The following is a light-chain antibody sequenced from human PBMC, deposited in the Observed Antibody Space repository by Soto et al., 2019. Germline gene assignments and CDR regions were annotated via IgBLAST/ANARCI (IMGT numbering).Light chain of an antibody. V-gene: IGLV2-14*01. J-gene: IGLJ1*01. Sequence: QSALIQPASVSGSPGQAITISCTGTSRDVGGSNYVSWYQHHPHRAPKHLIYEVSYRPSGVSSRFSGSKSGNTASLTISGLQAEYDADYYCSSYSSSNTLEVFGVGTKVTVL. CDR1: SRDVGGSNY. CDR3: SSYSSSNTLEV. CDR2: EVS.